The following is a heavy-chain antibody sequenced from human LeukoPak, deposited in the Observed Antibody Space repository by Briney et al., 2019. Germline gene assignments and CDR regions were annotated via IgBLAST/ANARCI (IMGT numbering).Heavy chain of an antibody. CDR1: GFTFRGSA. CDR3: TRHRIDCSSTSCSNFDY. Sequence: GGSLRLSCAASGFTFRGSAMHWVRQAPGKGLEWVCRIRSKANSSATAYAASVRGRFTISRDDSKNTAYLQMNSLKTEDTAVYYCTRHRIDCSSTSCSNFDYWGQGTLVTVSS. D-gene: IGHD2-2*01. J-gene: IGHJ4*02. V-gene: IGHV3-73*01. CDR2: IRSKANSSAT.